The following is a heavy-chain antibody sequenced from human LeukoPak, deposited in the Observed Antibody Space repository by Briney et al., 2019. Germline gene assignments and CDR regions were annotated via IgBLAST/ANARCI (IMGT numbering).Heavy chain of an antibody. J-gene: IGHJ4*02. CDR2: IKSDGSST. Sequence: PVGSLRLSCAASGFTFSSHWMHWVPQAPGKGLVWVSRIKSDGSSTSYAGSVKGRFTISRDNTRNTLYLQMNSLKAEDTAIYYCARDTGDWDQGTLIIVSS. D-gene: IGHD7-27*01. CDR1: GFTFSSHW. CDR3: ARDTGD. V-gene: IGHV3-74*01.